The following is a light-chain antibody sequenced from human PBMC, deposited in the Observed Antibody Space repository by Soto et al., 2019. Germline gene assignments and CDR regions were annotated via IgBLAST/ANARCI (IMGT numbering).Light chain of an antibody. CDR2: DVN. Sequence: QSALTQPAPVSGSPGQSITISCTGTSSDVGGYNYVSWYQQHPGKAPKLMIYDVNTRPSGVSNRFSGSKSGNTASLTISGLQAEDEADYYCSSYTSSISFGGGTQLTVL. CDR1: SSDVGGYNY. V-gene: IGLV2-14*01. J-gene: IGLJ2*01. CDR3: SSYTSSIS.